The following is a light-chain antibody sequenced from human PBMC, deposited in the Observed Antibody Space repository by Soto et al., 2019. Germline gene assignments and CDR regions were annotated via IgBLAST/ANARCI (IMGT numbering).Light chain of an antibody. CDR1: SGDIGSYNR. CDR3: SSYTTTSTHV. V-gene: IGLV2-14*01. Sequence: ALTQPASVSGSPGQSITISCTGTSGDIGSYNRVSWYQQHPGKAPKLIIYEVTDRPSGVCNRFSASKSGNTASLTISELQAEDEAEYYCSSYTTTSTHVFGTGTKGTAL. CDR2: EVT. J-gene: IGLJ1*01.